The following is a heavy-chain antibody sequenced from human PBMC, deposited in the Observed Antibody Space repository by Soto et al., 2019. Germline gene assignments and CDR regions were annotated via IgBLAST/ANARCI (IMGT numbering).Heavy chain of an antibody. V-gene: IGHV3-33*08. J-gene: IGHJ4*02. CDR1: GFTFSSYA. CDR3: ARDFLTRTHDYSIHRFDY. Sequence: GGSLRLSCAASGFTFSSYAMSWVRQAPGKGLEWVAVIWYDGSNKYYADSVKGRFTISRDNSKNTLYLQMNSLRAEDTAVYYCARDFLTRTHDYSIHRFDYWGQGTLVTVSS. CDR2: IWYDGSNK. D-gene: IGHD4-4*01.